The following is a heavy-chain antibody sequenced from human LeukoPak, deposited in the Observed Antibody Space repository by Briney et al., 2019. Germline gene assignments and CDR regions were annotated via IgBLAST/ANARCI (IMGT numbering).Heavy chain of an antibody. V-gene: IGHV4-59*01. CDR2: IYYSGST. CDR3: ASSSTGSYNDAFDI. D-gene: IGHD1-26*01. CDR1: GDSISNYY. J-gene: IGHJ3*02. Sequence: SETLSLTCTVSGDSISNYYWSWIRQPPGKGLEWIGYIYYSGSTKYNPSLKSRVSISVDTSKKQFSLKVNSVTAADTAVYYCASSSTGSYNDAFDIWGQGTVVTVSS.